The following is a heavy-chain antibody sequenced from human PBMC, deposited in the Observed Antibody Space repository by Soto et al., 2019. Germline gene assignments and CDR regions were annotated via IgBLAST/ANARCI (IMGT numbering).Heavy chain of an antibody. V-gene: IGHV3-23*01. Sequence: EMQLLESGGGLVQPGGYLRLSCAASGFTFTSYAMNWVRQGPGKGLEWVSGISANGGATYYADSVKGRFNISKDNSKDMLFLQMTSLRAEDTDLFFCVKDYSSYSGSYGGRYFDLWGRGTLVTVSA. CDR3: VKDYSSYSGSYGGRYFDL. CDR1: GFTFTSYA. J-gene: IGHJ2*01. D-gene: IGHD1-26*01. CDR2: ISANGGAT.